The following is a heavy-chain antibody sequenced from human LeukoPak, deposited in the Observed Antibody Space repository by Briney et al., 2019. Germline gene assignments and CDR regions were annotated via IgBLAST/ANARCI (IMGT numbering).Heavy chain of an antibody. CDR2: ISSSSSYI. J-gene: IGHJ4*02. CDR1: GFTFSSYG. D-gene: IGHD6-19*01. Sequence: PGGSLRLSCAASGFTFSSYGMHWVRQAPGKGLEWVSSISSSSSYIYYADSVKGRFTISRDNAKNSLYLQMNSLRAEDTAVYYCARDLSGSGWYGGYWGQGTLVTVSS. CDR3: ARDLSGSGWYGGY. V-gene: IGHV3-21*01.